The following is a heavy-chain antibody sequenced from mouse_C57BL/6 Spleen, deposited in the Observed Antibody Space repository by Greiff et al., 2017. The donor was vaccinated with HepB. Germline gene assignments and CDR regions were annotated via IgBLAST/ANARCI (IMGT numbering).Heavy chain of an antibody. D-gene: IGHD2-3*01. J-gene: IGHJ4*01. Sequence: QVQLQQPGAELVKPGASVKVSCKASGYTFTSYWMHWVKQRPGQGLAGIGRIHPSDSDTNYNQKFKGKAALTVDKSSSTAYMQLSSLTSEDSAVYYCALYDGYYEDYYAMDYWGQGTSVTVSS. V-gene: IGHV1-74*01. CDR1: GYTFTSYW. CDR2: IHPSDSDT. CDR3: ALYDGYYEDYYAMDY.